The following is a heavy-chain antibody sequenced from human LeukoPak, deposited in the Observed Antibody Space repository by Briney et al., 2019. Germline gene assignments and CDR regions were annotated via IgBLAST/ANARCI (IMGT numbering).Heavy chain of an antibody. Sequence: ASVKVSCKVSGYTLTELSMHWMRQPPGKGLEWKGGFDPEDGETIYAQKFQGRVTMTEDTSTDTAYMELSSLRSEDTAVYYCATEGSMIEAYGMDVWGQGTTVTVSS. D-gene: IGHD3-22*01. V-gene: IGHV1-24*01. J-gene: IGHJ6*02. CDR1: GYTLTELS. CDR2: FDPEDGET. CDR3: ATEGSMIEAYGMDV.